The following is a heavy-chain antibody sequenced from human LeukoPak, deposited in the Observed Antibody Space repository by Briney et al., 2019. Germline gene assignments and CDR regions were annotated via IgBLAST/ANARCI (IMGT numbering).Heavy chain of an antibody. CDR3: AARFRDGLDI. Sequence: GGSLRLSCAASGFPFSSSWVHWVRQAPGKGLVWVSRISGDGGSTEYADSVKGRFAISRDNAKNTLYLQMNSLRAEDSAVYYCAARFRDGLDIWGQGTMVTVSS. V-gene: IGHV3-74*01. CDR1: GFPFSSSW. J-gene: IGHJ3*02. CDR2: ISGDGGST.